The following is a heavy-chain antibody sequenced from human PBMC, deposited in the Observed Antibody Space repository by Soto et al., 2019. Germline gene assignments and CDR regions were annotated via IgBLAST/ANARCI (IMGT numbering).Heavy chain of an antibody. V-gene: IGHV4-31*03. Sequence: SETLSLTCTVSGGSISSGGYYCSWIRQHPGKGLEWIGYIYYSVSTYYNPSLKSRVTISVDTSKNQFSLKLSSVTAADTAVYYCARLVRSLHFEYWGQGTTVTVSS. CDR3: ARLVRSLHFEY. CDR2: IYYSVST. CDR1: GGSISSGGYY. J-gene: IGHJ4*02. D-gene: IGHD2-8*02.